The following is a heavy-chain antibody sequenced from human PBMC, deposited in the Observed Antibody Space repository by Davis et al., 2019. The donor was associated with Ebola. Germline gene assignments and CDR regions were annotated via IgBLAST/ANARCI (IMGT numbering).Heavy chain of an antibody. J-gene: IGHJ4*02. V-gene: IGHV3-23*01. CDR1: GFTFDSYA. D-gene: IGHD2-8*01. CDR2: ITRSSSGT. CDR3: AKLQSFYCANGVCYHLILDY. Sequence: GESLKISCAASGFTFDSYAMSWVRQAPGKGLEWVSSITRSSSGTYYADSVKGRFTISRDNSKNTMYLQMNSLRAEDTAVYYCAKLQSFYCANGVCYHLILDYWGQGTLVTVAS.